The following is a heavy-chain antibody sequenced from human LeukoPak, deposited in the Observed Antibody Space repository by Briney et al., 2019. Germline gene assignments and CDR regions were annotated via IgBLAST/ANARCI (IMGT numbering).Heavy chain of an antibody. J-gene: IGHJ3*01. V-gene: IGHV3-7*01. CDR3: ARTKAFDF. CDR2: IKYDGSEI. CDR1: GFTFTTWW. Sequence: GGSLRLSCAASGFTFTTWWMSWARQASGKGLEWVANIKYDGSEIHYLDSVKGRFTISRDNARNSLYLQMNDLRVEDTAVYYCARTKAFDFWGQGTMVIVSS.